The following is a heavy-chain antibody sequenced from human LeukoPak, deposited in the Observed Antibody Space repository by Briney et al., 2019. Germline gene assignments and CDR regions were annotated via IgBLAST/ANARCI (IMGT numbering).Heavy chain of an antibody. V-gene: IGHV4-38-2*02. D-gene: IGHD3-10*01. CDR2: IYHSGST. CDR3: ARDLPGAFDI. Sequence: PSETLSLTCTVSGYSISSGYYWGWIRQPPGKGLEWIGSIYHSGSTYYNPSLKSRVTISVDTSKNQFSLKLSSVTAADTAVYYCARDLPGAFDIWGQGTMVTVSS. J-gene: IGHJ3*02. CDR1: GYSISSGYY.